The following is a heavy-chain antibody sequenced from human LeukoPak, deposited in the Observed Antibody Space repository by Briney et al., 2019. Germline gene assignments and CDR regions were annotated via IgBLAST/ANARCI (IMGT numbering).Heavy chain of an antibody. J-gene: IGHJ4*02. CDR3: AREGYSSGWYYFDY. CDR2: IWYDGSNK. V-gene: IGHV3-33*01. CDR1: GFTFSSYG. Sequence: GGSLRLSCAASGFTFSSYGMHWVRQAPGKGLEWVAVIWYDGSNKYYADSVKGRFAISRDNSKNTLYLQMNSLRAEDTAVYYCAREGYSSGWYYFDYWGQGTLVTVSS. D-gene: IGHD6-19*01.